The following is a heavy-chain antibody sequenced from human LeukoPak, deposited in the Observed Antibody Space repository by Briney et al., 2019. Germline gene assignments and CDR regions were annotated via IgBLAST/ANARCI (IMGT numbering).Heavy chain of an antibody. CDR2: VVSDGSRT. V-gene: IGHV3-74*01. Sequence: GGSLRLSCAASGFTFSSYWMHWVRQAPGKGLVWVSVVVSDGSRTNYGDSVKGRFTISRDNAKNTLYLQMNSLRVEDTAMYYCARGGLAGATDYWGQGTLVTVSS. D-gene: IGHD1-26*01. CDR3: ARGGLAGATDY. CDR1: GFTFSSYW. J-gene: IGHJ4*02.